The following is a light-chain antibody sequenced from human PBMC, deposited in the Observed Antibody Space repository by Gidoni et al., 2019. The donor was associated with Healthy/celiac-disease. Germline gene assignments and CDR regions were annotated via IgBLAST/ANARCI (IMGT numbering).Light chain of an antibody. CDR1: ALPKQY. J-gene: IGLJ2*01. Sequence: SYELTQPPSVSVSTGQTASITCAGDALPKQYAYWSQQKPGQAPVLVIYKDSERPSGLPERFSGSSSGTTVTLTISGVQAEDEADSYCQSADSCGTYVVFGGGTKLTVL. V-gene: IGLV3-25*03. CDR3: QSADSCGTYVV. CDR2: KDS.